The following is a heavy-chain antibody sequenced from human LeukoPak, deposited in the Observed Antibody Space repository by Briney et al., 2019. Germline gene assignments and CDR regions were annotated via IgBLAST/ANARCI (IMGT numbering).Heavy chain of an antibody. CDR1: GYSFSSYV. Sequence: ASVNVSCKASGYSFSSYVIVWVRQAPGQGLEWMGWINTNTGNPTYAQALTGRFVFSLDTSVATTFLEISSLKAEDTAIYYCARSSWIQQSSDFWGQGTLVTVSS. CDR3: ARSSWIQQSSDF. D-gene: IGHD5-18*01. CDR2: INTNTGNP. V-gene: IGHV7-4-1*02. J-gene: IGHJ4*02.